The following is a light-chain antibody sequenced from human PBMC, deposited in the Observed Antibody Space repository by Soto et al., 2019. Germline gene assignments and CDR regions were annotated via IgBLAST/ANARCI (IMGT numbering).Light chain of an antibody. V-gene: IGKV3-20*01. CDR3: QQYYSYPLT. J-gene: IGKJ4*01. CDR1: QSVSSSY. CDR2: DSV. Sequence: EIVLTQSPGTLSLSPGERATLSCRASQSVSSSYLAWYQQKPGQAPRLLIYDSVTRATGIPARFSGSGSGTDFTLTISCLQSEDFATYYCQQYYSYPLTFGGGTKVDI.